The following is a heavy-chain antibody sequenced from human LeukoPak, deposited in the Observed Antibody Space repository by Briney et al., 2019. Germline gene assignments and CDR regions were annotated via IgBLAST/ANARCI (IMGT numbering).Heavy chain of an antibody. J-gene: IGHJ4*02. V-gene: IGHV4-59*01. CDR2: IHYSGST. CDR3: AKGERYSYGSHPGY. Sequence: SETLSLTCTVSGGSISSYYWSWIRQPPGKGLEWIAYIHYSGSTNYNPSLKSRATISVDTSKNQFSLKLSTVTAADTAVYYCAKGERYSYGSHPGYWGQGTLVTVSS. D-gene: IGHD5-18*01. CDR1: GGSISSYY.